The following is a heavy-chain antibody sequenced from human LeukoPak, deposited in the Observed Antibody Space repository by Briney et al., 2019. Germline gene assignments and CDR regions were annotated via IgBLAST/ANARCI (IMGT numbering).Heavy chain of an antibody. CDR1: GFSVCNNY. J-gene: IGHJ4*02. V-gene: IGHV3-66*01. CDR3: ARSGFLRYFGNS. Sequence: GGSLRLSCAASGFSVCNNYMSWVRQAPGKGLEWVSVIYSGSSTYYADSVKGRFNISRDISKNTVYLQMNSLRAEDTAIYYCARSGFLRYFGNSWGQGTLVTVSS. D-gene: IGHD3-9*01. CDR2: IYSGSST.